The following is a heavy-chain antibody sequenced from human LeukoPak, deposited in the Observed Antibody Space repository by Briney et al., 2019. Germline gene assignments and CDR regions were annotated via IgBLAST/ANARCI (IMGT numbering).Heavy chain of an antibody. Sequence: SVKVSCKASGGTFSSYAISWVRQAPGQGLEWMGGIIPIFNSANYAQKFQGRVTITADESTSTAYMELSSLRSEDTAVYYCAAALDPTSRGKYYDYWGQGTLVTVSS. CDR1: GGTFSSYA. V-gene: IGHV1-69*01. CDR2: IIPIFNSA. J-gene: IGHJ4*02. D-gene: IGHD1-26*01. CDR3: AAALDPTSRGKYYDY.